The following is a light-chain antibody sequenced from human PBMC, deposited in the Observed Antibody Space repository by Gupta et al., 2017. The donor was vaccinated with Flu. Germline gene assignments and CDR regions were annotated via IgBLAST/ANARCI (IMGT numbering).Light chain of an antibody. J-gene: IGKJ4*01. CDR2: GAS. CDR3: QQYGSAPPLT. V-gene: IGKV3-20*01. CDR1: ESVASSY. Sequence: ELVLTQSPGTLSLSPGESATLSCWASESVASSYLAWYQQIPGQAPRLLIFGASSRAADIPDRFTGSGSGAHCTLTITRRQPEDFAVYYGQQYGSAPPLTFGGGTKVEVK.